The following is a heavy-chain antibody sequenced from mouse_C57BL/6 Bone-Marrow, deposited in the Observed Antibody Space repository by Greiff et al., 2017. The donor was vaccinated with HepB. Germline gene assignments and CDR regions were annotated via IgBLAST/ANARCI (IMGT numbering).Heavy chain of an antibody. V-gene: IGHV14-4*01. CDR2: IDPENGDT. Sequence: DVKLVESGAELVRPGASVKLSCTASGFNIKDDYMHWVKQRPEQGLEWIGWIDPENGDTEYASKFQGKATITADTSSNTAYLQLSSLTSEDTAVYYCTTRLDAMDYWGQGTSVTVSS. CDR3: TTRLDAMDY. J-gene: IGHJ4*01. CDR1: GFNIKDDY.